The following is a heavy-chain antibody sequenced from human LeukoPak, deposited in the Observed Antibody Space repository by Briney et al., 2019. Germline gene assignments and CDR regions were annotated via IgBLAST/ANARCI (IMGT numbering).Heavy chain of an antibody. CDR1: GGSISSGGYY. CDR2: IYYSGST. CDR3: ARGIAAFGFDP. D-gene: IGHD6-25*01. Sequence: SETLSLTCTVSGGSISSGGYYWSWIRQHPGKGLEWIGYIYYSGSTYYDPSLKSRVTISVDTSKNQFSLKLSSVTAADTAVYYCARGIAAFGFDPWGQGTLVTVSS. V-gene: IGHV4-31*03. J-gene: IGHJ5*02.